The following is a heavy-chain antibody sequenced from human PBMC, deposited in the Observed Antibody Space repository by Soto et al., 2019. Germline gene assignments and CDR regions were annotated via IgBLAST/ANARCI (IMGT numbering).Heavy chain of an antibody. Sequence: GGSLRLSCAASGFIFSGYAMSWVRQAPGKGLEWVSTISGSGGSPYYADSVKGRFTISRDNSKNTLYLQMNGLRAEDTAIYYCAKAPSTYSHEYLHHWGQGTLVTVSS. CDR1: GFIFSGYA. D-gene: IGHD2-21*01. CDR2: ISGSGGSP. J-gene: IGHJ1*01. CDR3: AKAPSTYSHEYLHH. V-gene: IGHV3-23*01.